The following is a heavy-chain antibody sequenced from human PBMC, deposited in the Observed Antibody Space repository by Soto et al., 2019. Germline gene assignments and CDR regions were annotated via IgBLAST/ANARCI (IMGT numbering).Heavy chain of an antibody. CDR1: GYTFSDYD. CDR2: MNPYSGNT. Sequence: QVQLVQSGAEVKKPGASVKVSCKASGYTFSDYDINWVRQAAGQGLEWMGWMNPYSGNTGYAQKFQCRVIMTIDTSITTAYMELTSLTFEDTAVYYCARGRFRRTWFDPWGQGTLVTVSS. D-gene: IGHD3-16*01. J-gene: IGHJ5*02. CDR3: ARGRFRRTWFDP. V-gene: IGHV1-8*01.